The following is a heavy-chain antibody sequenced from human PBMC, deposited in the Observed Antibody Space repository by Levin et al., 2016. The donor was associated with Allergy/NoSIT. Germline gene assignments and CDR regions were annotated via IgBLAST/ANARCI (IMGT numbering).Heavy chain of an antibody. CDR1: GFTFTSYA. Sequence: GESLKISCAASGFTFTSYAMHWVRQAPGQRLEWMGWINAGNGNTKYSQKFQGRVTITRDTSASTAYMELSSLRSEDTAVYYCARGYRIAAAGWFDPWGQGTLVTVSS. J-gene: IGHJ5*02. V-gene: IGHV1-3*01. CDR3: ARGYRIAAAGWFDP. D-gene: IGHD6-13*01. CDR2: INAGNGNT.